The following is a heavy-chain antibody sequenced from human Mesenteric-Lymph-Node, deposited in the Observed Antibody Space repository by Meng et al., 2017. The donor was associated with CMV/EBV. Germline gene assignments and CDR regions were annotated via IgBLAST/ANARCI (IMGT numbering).Heavy chain of an antibody. V-gene: IGHV3-7*01. CDR1: GFTFSSYW. CDR2: IKQDGSEK. D-gene: IGHD4-23*01. J-gene: IGHJ4*02. Sequence: GESLKISCAASGFTFSSYWMSWVRQAPGKGLEWVANIKQDGSEKYYVDSVKGRFTISRDNAKNSLYLQMNSLRAEDTAVYYCARVPGTVVTPAGHWGQGTLVTVSS. CDR3: ARVPGTVVTPAGH.